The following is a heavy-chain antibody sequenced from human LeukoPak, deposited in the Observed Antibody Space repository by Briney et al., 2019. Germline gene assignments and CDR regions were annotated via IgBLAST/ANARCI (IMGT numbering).Heavy chain of an antibody. CDR3: ARDGDGSGRSDNWFDP. D-gene: IGHD3-10*01. V-gene: IGHV4-59*01. CDR2: NSDSGST. Sequence: SETLSLTCTVSGGSISGYYWSWIRQSPGKQLEWIGYNSDSGSTNYNLSLKSRVTISVDTSKNQFSLMLTSVTAADSAVYYCARDGDGSGRSDNWFDPWGQGTLVTVSS. CDR1: GGSISGYY. J-gene: IGHJ5*02.